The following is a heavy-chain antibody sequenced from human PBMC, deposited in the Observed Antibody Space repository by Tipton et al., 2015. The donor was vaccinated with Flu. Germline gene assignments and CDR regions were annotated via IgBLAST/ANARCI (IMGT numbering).Heavy chain of an antibody. CDR3: ARGYDILTDGGGYFDY. D-gene: IGHD3-9*01. CDR2: IWYDGSNK. V-gene: IGHV3-33*01. CDR1: GFSFNTYG. Sequence: SLRLSCAASGFSFNTYGMHWVRQAPGKGLEWVAGIWYDGSNKYYADSVKGRFTISRDNSKNTLYLQMNSLRAEDTAVYYCARGYDILTDGGGYFDYWGQGTLVTVSS. J-gene: IGHJ4*02.